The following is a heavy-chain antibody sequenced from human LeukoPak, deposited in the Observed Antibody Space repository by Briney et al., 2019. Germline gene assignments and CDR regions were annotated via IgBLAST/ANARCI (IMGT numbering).Heavy chain of an antibody. V-gene: IGHV3-23*01. Sequence: GGSLRLSCATSGFTFSSYAMSWVRQAPGKGLEWVSAISGSGGSTYYADSVKGRSTISRDNAKNSLYLQMNSLRAEDTAVYYCARDGSGSSYYYYYYMDVWGKGTTVTVSS. J-gene: IGHJ6*03. CDR3: ARDGSGSSYYYYYYMDV. D-gene: IGHD3-10*01. CDR1: GFTFSSYA. CDR2: ISGSGGST.